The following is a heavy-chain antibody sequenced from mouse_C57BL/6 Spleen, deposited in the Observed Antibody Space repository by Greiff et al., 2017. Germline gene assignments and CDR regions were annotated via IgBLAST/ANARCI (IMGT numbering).Heavy chain of an antibody. CDR1: GYTFTSYW. V-gene: IGHV1-50*01. J-gene: IGHJ1*03. Sequence: QVQLQQPGAELVKPGASVKLSCKASGYTFTSYWMPWVKQRPGQGLEWIGEIDPADSYTNYNEKFKGKATLTVDTSSSTAYMQLSSRTSEDSAVYYCARSGGRSLAEFGDWGKGTTVT. D-gene: IGHD1-1*01. CDR2: IDPADSYT. CDR3: ARSGGRSLAEFGD.